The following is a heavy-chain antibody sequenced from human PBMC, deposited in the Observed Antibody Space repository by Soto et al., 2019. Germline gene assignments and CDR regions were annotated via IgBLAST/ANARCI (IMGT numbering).Heavy chain of an antibody. V-gene: IGHV5-10-1*01. J-gene: IGHJ4*02. D-gene: IGHD6-19*01. CDR1: GYSFTSYW. Sequence: PGESLKISCKGSGYSFTSYWNSWVRQMPGKGLEWMGRIDPSDSYTNYSPSFQGHVTISADKSISTAYLQWSSLKASDTAMYYCARSGQWLAPFDYWGQGTLVTVSS. CDR3: ARSGQWLAPFDY. CDR2: IDPSDSYT.